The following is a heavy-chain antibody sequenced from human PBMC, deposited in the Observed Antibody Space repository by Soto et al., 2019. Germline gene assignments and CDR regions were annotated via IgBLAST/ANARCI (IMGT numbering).Heavy chain of an antibody. V-gene: IGHV1-8*01. CDR1: GYTFTSYD. J-gene: IGHJ5*02. CDR2: MNPNSGNT. D-gene: IGHD1-26*01. Sequence: QVQLVQSGAEVKKPGASVKVSCKASGYTFTSYDINWVRQATGQGLEWMGWMNPNSGNTGYAQKFQGRVTMTRNTSISTAYMGLSSLRSEDTAVYXXXRGMKWELLLSWFDPWGQGTLVTVSS. CDR3: XRGMKWELLLSWFDP.